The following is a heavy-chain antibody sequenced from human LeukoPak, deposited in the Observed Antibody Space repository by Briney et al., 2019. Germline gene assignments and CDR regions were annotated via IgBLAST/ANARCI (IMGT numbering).Heavy chain of an antibody. J-gene: IGHJ4*02. Sequence: PSETLSLTCVVYGGSFSGYYWSWIRQPPGKGLEWIGEINHSGSTNYNPSLKSRVTISVDTSKNQFSLKLSSVTAADTAVYYCARGPWIQLWLRYFDYWGQGTLVTVSS. D-gene: IGHD5-18*01. CDR3: ARGPWIQLWLRYFDY. CDR1: GGSFSGYY. CDR2: INHSGST. V-gene: IGHV4-34*01.